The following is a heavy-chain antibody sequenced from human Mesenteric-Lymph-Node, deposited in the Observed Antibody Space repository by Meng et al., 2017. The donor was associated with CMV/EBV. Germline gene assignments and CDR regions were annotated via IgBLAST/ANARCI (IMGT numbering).Heavy chain of an antibody. D-gene: IGHD1-26*01. J-gene: IGHJ4*02. CDR1: GFTFDDYA. Sequence: SLKISCAASGFTFDDYAMHWVRQAPGKGLEWVSGISWNSGSIGYADSVKGRFTISRDNAKNSLYLQMNSLRPEDTAVYYCAKGYSGNYYAFDYWGQGALVTVSS. CDR3: AKGYSGNYYAFDY. CDR2: ISWNSGSI. V-gene: IGHV3-9*01.